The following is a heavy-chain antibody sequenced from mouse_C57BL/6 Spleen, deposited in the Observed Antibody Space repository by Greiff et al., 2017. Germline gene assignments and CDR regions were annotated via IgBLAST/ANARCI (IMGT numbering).Heavy chain of an antibody. CDR3: VRGYDGYYNYAMDY. D-gene: IGHD2-3*01. CDR1: GFTFNTYA. J-gene: IGHJ4*01. V-gene: IGHV10-3*01. Sequence: EVQVVESGGGLVQPKGSLKLSCAASGFTFNTYAMHWVRQAPGPGLEWVARIRSKSSNYATYYADSVKDRFTISRDDSQSMLYLQMNNLKTEDTAMYYGVRGYDGYYNYAMDYWGQGTSVTVSS. CDR2: IRSKSSNYAT.